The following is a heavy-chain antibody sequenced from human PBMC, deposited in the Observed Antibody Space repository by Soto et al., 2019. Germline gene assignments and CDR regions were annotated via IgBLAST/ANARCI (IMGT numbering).Heavy chain of an antibody. V-gene: IGHV1-24*01. CDR1: EPTISGGYS. Sequence: QVQLVQSGPELKKPGDSVKVSCKIKEPTISGGYSMHWVRQTPGKGLEWMGGHDPEERDIVYGHSFHHRVTLTEDRSENTAYLELMSLTTDGAAVYYCATRSPPYNSGWPFDDWGQGTLVAVSS. CDR2: HDPEERDI. J-gene: IGHJ4*02. D-gene: IGHD5-12*01. CDR3: ATRSPPYNSGWPFDD.